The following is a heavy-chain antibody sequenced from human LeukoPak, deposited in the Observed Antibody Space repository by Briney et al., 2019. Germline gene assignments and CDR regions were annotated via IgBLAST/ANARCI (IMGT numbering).Heavy chain of an antibody. CDR2: INHIGST. V-gene: IGHV4-34*01. J-gene: IGHJ6*03. Sequence: SETLSLTCAIYGGSFSGYYWNWIRQPPGKGLEWIGEINHIGSTNYNPSLKSRVSISIDTSKKQFSLKLTSVTAADTAVYYCAAGCTSSSCYWFYYADVWGRGTAVTVSS. CDR3: AAGCTSSSCYWFYYADV. CDR1: GGSFSGYY. D-gene: IGHD2-2*01.